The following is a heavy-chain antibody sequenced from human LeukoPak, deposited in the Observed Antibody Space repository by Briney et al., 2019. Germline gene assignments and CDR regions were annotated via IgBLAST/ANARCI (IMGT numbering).Heavy chain of an antibody. V-gene: IGHV3-21*01. Sequence: PGGSLRLSCAASGFTFSSYSMNRVPQAPGKGLEWVSSISSSSSYIYYADSVKGRFTISRDSAKNSLYLQMNSLRAEDTAVYYCARDRYYDFWSGSPFDYWGQGTLVTVSS. CDR2: ISSSSSYI. D-gene: IGHD3-3*01. CDR1: GFTFSSYS. J-gene: IGHJ4*02. CDR3: ARDRYYDFWSGSPFDY.